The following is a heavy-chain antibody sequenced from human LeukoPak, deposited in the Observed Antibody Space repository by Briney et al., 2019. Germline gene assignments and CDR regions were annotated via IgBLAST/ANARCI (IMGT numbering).Heavy chain of an antibody. CDR1: GFTFSSYA. Sequence: GGSLRLSCAASGFTFSSYAMPWVRQAPGKGLEWVAVISYDGSNKYYADSVKGRFTISRDNSKNTLYLQMNSLRAEDTAVYYCVREEYSLFDDWGQGTLVTVSS. V-gene: IGHV3-30*04. J-gene: IGHJ4*02. CDR3: VREEYSLFDD. CDR2: ISYDGSNK. D-gene: IGHD6-6*01.